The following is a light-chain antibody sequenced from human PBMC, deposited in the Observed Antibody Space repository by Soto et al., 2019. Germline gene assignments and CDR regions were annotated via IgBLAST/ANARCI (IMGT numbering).Light chain of an antibody. CDR3: QQSDSTHWT. CDR2: GAS. V-gene: IGKV1-39*01. J-gene: IGKJ1*01. Sequence: DIQMTQCPCSLSASVGDSVTITCPTKHSSSSYLNWYQQKPGKAPKLLIYGASSLQTGVPSRFSGSGSGTDFTLTISSLQPEDFATYYCQQSDSTHWTFGQGTKVDIK. CDR1: HSSSSY.